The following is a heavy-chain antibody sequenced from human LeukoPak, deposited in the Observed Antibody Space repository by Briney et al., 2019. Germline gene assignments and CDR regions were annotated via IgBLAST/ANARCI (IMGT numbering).Heavy chain of an antibody. D-gene: IGHD7-27*01. V-gene: IGHV3-13*01. CDR3: ARRNWGTGGGFDI. CDR2: IGTAVDT. J-gene: IGHJ3*02. CDR1: GFTFSSYD. Sequence: GGSLRLSCEASGFTFSSYDMHWVRHTTGKGLEWVSAIGTAVDTSYAGSVKGRFTISRENAKNSLYLQMNSLRAGDTAVYYCARRNWGTGGGFDIWGQGTMVTVSS.